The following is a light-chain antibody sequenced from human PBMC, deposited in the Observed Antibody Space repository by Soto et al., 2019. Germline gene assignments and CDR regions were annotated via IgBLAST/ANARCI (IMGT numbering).Light chain of an antibody. CDR3: CSYAASGSLL. CDR1: SSDVGLYNL. V-gene: IGLV2-23*02. CDR2: EVN. Sequence: QSVLPQPAAVAGSPVQSITISCTGTSSDVGLYNLVSWYQQHPGKAPKFMIYEVNKRSSGISFRFSGSKSGNTASLTISGLQAEDEADYYCCSYAASGSLLFGGGTKLTVL. J-gene: IGLJ2*01.